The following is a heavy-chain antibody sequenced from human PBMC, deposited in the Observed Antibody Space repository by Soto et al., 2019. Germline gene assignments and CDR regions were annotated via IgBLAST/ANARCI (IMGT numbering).Heavy chain of an antibody. J-gene: IGHJ4*02. CDR2: ISYIGST. D-gene: IGHD3-22*01. CDR3: ARDSYYCDFFDS. Sequence: SETLSLTCTVSGGSISGYYWSWIRQPPGKGLDWLGYISYIGSTNYNPSLKSRVTILVDMSKNQFSLKLSSVTAADTAVYYCARDSYYCDFFDSWGQGTPVTVSS. CDR1: GGSISGYY. V-gene: IGHV4-59*01.